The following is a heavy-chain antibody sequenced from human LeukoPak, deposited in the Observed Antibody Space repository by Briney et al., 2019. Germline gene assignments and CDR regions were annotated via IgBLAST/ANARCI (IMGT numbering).Heavy chain of an antibody. V-gene: IGHV3-23*01. CDR1: GFTFTNSA. D-gene: IGHD3-10*01. CDR3: AKMGSPITMVRGVPFDY. J-gene: IGHJ4*02. Sequence: GGSLRLSCAASGFTFTNSAMSWVRQDPGTGLEWASSIGGHVHSTYYSDSVIGRFTISRDNSKNTLYVQMNRLRAEDTAVYYCAKMGSPITMVRGVPFDYWGQGILVTVS. CDR2: IGGHVHST.